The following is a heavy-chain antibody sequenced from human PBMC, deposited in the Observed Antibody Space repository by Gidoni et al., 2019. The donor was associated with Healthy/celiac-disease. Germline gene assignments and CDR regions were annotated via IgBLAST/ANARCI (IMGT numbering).Heavy chain of an antibody. D-gene: IGHD6-13*01. Sequence: QVQLVQSGAEVKKPGASVKVSCKASGYTFTSYAMHWVRQAPGQRLEWMGWINACNGNTKYSQKFQGRVTITRDTSASTAYMELSSLRSEDTAVYYCAREKEQQLVLWGQGTLVTVSS. J-gene: IGHJ4*02. CDR2: INACNGNT. CDR3: AREKEQQLVL. V-gene: IGHV1-3*01. CDR1: GYTFTSYA.